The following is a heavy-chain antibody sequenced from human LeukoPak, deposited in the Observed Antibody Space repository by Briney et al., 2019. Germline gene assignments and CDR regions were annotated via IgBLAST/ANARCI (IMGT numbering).Heavy chain of an antibody. CDR1: GYTFTGYY. Sequence: ASVKVSCKASGYTFTGYYMHWVRHAPGQGLEWMGWINPNSGGTNYAQKFQGRVTMTRDTSISTAYMELTRLRSADTAVYYCARDNGDYWFDYWGQGTLVTVSS. CDR3: ARDNGDYWFDY. D-gene: IGHD4-17*01. V-gene: IGHV1-2*02. CDR2: INPNSGGT. J-gene: IGHJ4*02.